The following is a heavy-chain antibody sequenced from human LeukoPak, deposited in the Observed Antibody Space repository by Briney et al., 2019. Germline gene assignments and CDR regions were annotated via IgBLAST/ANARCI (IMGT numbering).Heavy chain of an antibody. CDR1: GGPIDSTNY. V-gene: IGHV4-4*02. Sequence: PSQTLSLTCAVSGGPIDSTNYRRWGRHPPGQCLDWSGETAHDGTSNYNPSLRGRLAVSFERRDNYCSLILAAVTAADTAPYHCTRDTRPFCPFAFWGQGVMVTVSS. D-gene: IGHD3-3*01. CDR2: TAHDGTS. CDR3: TRDTRPFCPFAF. J-gene: IGHJ4*02.